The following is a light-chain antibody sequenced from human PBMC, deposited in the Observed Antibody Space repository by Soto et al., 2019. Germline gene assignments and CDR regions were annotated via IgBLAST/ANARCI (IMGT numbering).Light chain of an antibody. CDR3: QHGYPTPCT. CDR2: TAS. V-gene: IGKV1-39*01. CDR1: QSISTY. Sequence: DIQMTQSPSSLSASVGDGVTITCRASQSISTYLNWYQQKPGKAPKLLIYTASSLHTGVPSRFSGSGSGTDFTLSISSLQPEDFATYYCQHGYPTPCTFGQGTKVDIK. J-gene: IGKJ1*01.